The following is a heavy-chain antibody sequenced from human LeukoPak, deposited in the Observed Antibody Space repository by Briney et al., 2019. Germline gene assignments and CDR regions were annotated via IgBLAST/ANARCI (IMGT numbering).Heavy chain of an antibody. V-gene: IGHV3-64D*09. D-gene: IGHD5-24*01. CDR1: GFTFSCCA. CDR3: VKDWVATIVAPRHFDY. CDR2: TSSNGGST. J-gene: IGHJ4*02. Sequence: GGSLRLSCSASGFTFSCCAMHWVRLAPGTELEYVSGTSSNGGSTYYADSMKGRFTISRDNSKNTLYLQVSSLRPEDTAVYYCVKDWVATIVAPRHFDYWGQGTLATVSS.